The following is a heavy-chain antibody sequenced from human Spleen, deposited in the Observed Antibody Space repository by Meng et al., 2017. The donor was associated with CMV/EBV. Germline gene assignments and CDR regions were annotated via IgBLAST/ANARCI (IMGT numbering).Heavy chain of an antibody. CDR3: ARLFHTILGTAYYYGMDV. CDR2: INPNSGGT. Sequence: ASVKVSCKASGYSFTAYYLHWVRQAPGQGLEWMGWINPNSGGTNYAQKFQGRVTLTSDTSISTAYMQLSRLQSDDTAVYYCARLFHTILGTAYYYGMDVWGPGTMVTVSS. CDR1: GYSFTAYY. J-gene: IGHJ6*02. D-gene: IGHD3-3*01. V-gene: IGHV1-2*02.